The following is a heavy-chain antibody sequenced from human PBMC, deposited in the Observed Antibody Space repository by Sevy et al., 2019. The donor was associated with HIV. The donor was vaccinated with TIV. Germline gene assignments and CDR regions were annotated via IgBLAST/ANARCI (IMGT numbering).Heavy chain of an antibody. D-gene: IGHD3-16*01. CDR1: GFTFSTYA. CDR2: ISYDGGTK. CDR3: ARDDGYTINWYPGY. J-gene: IGHJ4*02. Sequence: GGSLRLSYAASGFTFSTYAMHWVRQAPGKGLEWVAVISYDGGTKYYADSVKGRFTISRDNPKTTLYVQMNSLRAEDTAVYYCARDDGYTINWYPGYWGQGTLVTVSS. V-gene: IGHV3-30*04.